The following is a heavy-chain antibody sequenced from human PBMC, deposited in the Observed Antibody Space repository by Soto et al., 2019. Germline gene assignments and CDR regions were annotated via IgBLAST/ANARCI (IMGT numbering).Heavy chain of an antibody. V-gene: IGHV6-1*01. J-gene: IGHJ4*02. CDR3: AREFPHYVSSDSYLDY. CDR1: GDGVSGNSAA. Sequence: SQTLSLTCAISGDGVSGNSAAWNWIRQSPSRGLEWLGRTYYRSRWYNGYAVSVKSRITVTPDTSKTQFSLHLNSVTPGDTAVYYCAREFPHYVSSDSYLDYWGQGALVTVSS. D-gene: IGHD6-19*01. CDR2: TYYRSRWYN.